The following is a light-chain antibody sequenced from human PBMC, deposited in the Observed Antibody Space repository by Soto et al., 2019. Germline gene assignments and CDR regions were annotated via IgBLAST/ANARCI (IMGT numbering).Light chain of an antibody. V-gene: IGLV2-14*03. CDR3: TSYTRSRTYV. CDR1: GSDVGGYNY. J-gene: IGLJ1*01. CDR2: DVT. Sequence: QSALTQPASVSGSPGQSITISCTGTGSDVGGYNYVSWYQQHPGKAPKLVIYDVTNRPSGVSNRFSGSKSGNTASLTISGLQAEDEADYYWTSYTRSRTYVFGTGTKLTVL.